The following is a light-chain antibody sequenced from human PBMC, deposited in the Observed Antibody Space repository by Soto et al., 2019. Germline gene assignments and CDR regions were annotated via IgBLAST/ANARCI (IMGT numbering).Light chain of an antibody. V-gene: IGLV3-21*04. CDR1: NIGSKS. J-gene: IGLJ1*01. CDR2: YDS. CDR3: QVWDRSSDPRV. Sequence: SYELTQPPSVSVAPGKTARITCGGNNIGSKSVHWYQQKPGQAPVLVIYYDSDRPSGIPERFSGSNSGNTATLTISRVEAGDEADYYCQVWDRSSDPRVFGTGTKVTVL.